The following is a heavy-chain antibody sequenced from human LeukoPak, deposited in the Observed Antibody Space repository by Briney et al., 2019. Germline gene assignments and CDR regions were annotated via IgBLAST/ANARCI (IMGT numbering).Heavy chain of an antibody. Sequence: GGSLRLSCAASGFTFSSYWMHWVRQAPGKGLVWVSRINSDGSSTSYADSVKGRFTISRDNAKNTLYLQMDSLKAEDTAMYYCARGTGSYYSLGYWGQGTLVTVSS. J-gene: IGHJ4*02. CDR3: ARGTGSYYSLGY. CDR2: INSDGSST. D-gene: IGHD1-26*01. CDR1: GFTFSSYW. V-gene: IGHV3-74*01.